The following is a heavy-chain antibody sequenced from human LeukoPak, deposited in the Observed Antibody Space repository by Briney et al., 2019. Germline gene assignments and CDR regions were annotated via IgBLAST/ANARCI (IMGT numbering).Heavy chain of an antibody. CDR1: GFAFSTYS. CDR2: ITSTGTYI. CDR3: ATVAGGKFHLDY. V-gene: IGHV3-21*01. D-gene: IGHD6-13*01. J-gene: IGHJ4*02. Sequence: PGGSLRLSCAVSGFAFSTYSMNWVRQAPGMGLEWISSITSTGTYIYYADSVKGRFTISIDNAKNSLYLQMNSLRAEDTAVYFCATVAGGKFHLDYWGQGTQDTVSS.